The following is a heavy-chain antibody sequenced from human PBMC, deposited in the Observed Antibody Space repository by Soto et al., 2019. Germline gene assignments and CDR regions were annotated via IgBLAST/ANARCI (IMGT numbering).Heavy chain of an antibody. J-gene: IGHJ3*02. V-gene: IGHV3-23*01. Sequence: EVQLLESGGGWVQPGGTLRLSCAASGCTFSSYAMSWVRQTPGKGLEWVSGVLGGGGSTFYADSVKGRFTISRDNSRNTLYVQMNNLRAEDTAIYYCARKGPPRDAFDIWGQGTMVTVSS. CDR2: VLGGGGST. CDR1: GCTFSSYA. CDR3: ARKGPPRDAFDI.